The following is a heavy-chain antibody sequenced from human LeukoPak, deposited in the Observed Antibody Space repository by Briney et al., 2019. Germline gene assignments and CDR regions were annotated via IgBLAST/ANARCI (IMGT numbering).Heavy chain of an antibody. D-gene: IGHD5-18*01. J-gene: IGHJ4*01. CDR3: ARTRVYNYGYSDD. CDR1: GFTFSCYN. CDR2: ISGGSTVI. Sequence: GGSLRLSCAASGFTFSCYNMTWVRQAPGKGLEWVSYISGGSTVIEYANSAGGRFTISRENAKNSLYLQMNSLRGEDTAVYYCARTRVYNYGYSDDWGDGTLVTVSS. V-gene: IGHV3-48*01.